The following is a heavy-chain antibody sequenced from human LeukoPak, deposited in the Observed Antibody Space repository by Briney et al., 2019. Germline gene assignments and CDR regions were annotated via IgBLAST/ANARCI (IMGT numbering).Heavy chain of an antibody. J-gene: IGHJ6*02. CDR3: VRDVSRRIGMDV. CDR2: ISDSGGRT. V-gene: IGHV3-23*01. CDR1: GITLSNYG. Sequence: GSLRLSCAVSGITLSNYGMSWVRQAPGKGLEWVAGISDSGGRTNYADSVKGRFTISRDNPKNTLYLQMDSLRAEDTAVYYCVRDVSRRIGMDVWGQGTTVTVSS. D-gene: IGHD2/OR15-2a*01.